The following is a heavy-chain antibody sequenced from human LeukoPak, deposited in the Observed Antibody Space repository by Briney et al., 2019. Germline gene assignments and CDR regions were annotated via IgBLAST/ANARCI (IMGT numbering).Heavy chain of an antibody. Sequence: PGRSLRLSCAASGFTFDDYAMHWVRQAPGKGLEWVSGISWNSGSIGYADSVKGRFTISRDNAKNSLYLQMNSLRAEDTALYYCARDFSSSSGWCADAFDIWGQGTMVTVSS. CDR3: ARDFSSSSGWCADAFDI. D-gene: IGHD6-19*01. V-gene: IGHV3-9*01. CDR1: GFTFDDYA. J-gene: IGHJ3*02. CDR2: ISWNSGSI.